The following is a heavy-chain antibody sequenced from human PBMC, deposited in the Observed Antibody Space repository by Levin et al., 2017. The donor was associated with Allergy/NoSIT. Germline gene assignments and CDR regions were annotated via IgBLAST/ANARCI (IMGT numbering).Heavy chain of an antibody. CDR1: GFTFSSYG. V-gene: IGHV3-23*01. J-gene: IGHJ4*02. CDR3: AKDSATFGRFDY. CDR2: ISGSGGST. Sequence: LSGGSLRLSCAASGFTFSSYGMGWVRQAPGKGLEWVSTISGSGGSTYYADSVKGRFTISRDNSKNTLYLQVNGLRAEDTAVFYCAKDSATFGRFDYWGQGTLVTVSS. D-gene: IGHD3-3*01.